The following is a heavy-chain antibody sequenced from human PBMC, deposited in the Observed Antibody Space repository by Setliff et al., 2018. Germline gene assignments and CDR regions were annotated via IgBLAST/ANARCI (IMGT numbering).Heavy chain of an antibody. CDR2: IYTSWST. V-gene: IGHV4-61*09. CDR3: ARDTSSDWAAWFDP. Sequence: SETLSLTCTVSGDSISSRTYYWSWIRQPAGKGLEWIGHIYTSWSTNYNPSLKSRLTMSVDTSKNQFSLKLTSVTAADTAIYYCARDTSSDWAAWFDPWSQGSLVTVSS. D-gene: IGHD3-22*01. J-gene: IGHJ5*02. CDR1: GDSISSRTYY.